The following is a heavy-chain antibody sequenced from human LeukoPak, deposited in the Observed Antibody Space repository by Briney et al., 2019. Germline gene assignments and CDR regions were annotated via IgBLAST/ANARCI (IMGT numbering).Heavy chain of an antibody. CDR3: ARRTSGWYGIDY. Sequence: PSEALSHTCVVSGGSISSSNSWSWVRQPPGKGLEWIGEIYHSGSTNYNPSLKSRVTMSVDKSKNQFSLNLSSVTAADTAVHYCARRTSGWYGIDYWGQGTLVTVSS. CDR2: IYHSGST. D-gene: IGHD6-19*01. J-gene: IGHJ4*02. V-gene: IGHV4-4*02. CDR1: GGSISSSNS.